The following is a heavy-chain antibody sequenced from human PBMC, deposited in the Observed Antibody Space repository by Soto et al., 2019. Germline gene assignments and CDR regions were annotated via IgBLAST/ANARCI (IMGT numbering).Heavy chain of an antibody. CDR1: GYTFTSYD. J-gene: IGHJ4*02. CDR3: AREAQQWLAFDY. D-gene: IGHD6-19*01. Sequence: ASVKVSCKASGYTFTSYDINWVRQATGQGLEWMGWMNPNSGNTGYAQKFQGRVTMTRNTSISTAYMELSSLRSEDTAVYYCAREAQQWLAFDYWGRGTLVTVSS. V-gene: IGHV1-8*01. CDR2: MNPNSGNT.